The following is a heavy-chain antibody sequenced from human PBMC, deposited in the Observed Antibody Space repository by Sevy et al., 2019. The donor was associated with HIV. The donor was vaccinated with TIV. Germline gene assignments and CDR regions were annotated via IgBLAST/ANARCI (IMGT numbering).Heavy chain of an antibody. V-gene: IGHV4-39*01. Sequence: SETLSLTCTVSGGSISSGNYLWSWIRQTPGKGLEWIGTVHYSGRTYYNPSLMSRVTISEDTSKNQFSLNLNSVTAADTAVYFCARNFDYWGQGTLVTVSS. CDR3: ARNFDY. CDR2: VHYSGRT. CDR1: GGSISSGNYL. J-gene: IGHJ4*02.